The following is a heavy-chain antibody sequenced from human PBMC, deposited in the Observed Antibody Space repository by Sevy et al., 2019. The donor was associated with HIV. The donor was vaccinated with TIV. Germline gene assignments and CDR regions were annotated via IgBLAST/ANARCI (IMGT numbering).Heavy chain of an antibody. J-gene: IGHJ6*03. CDR1: GFTFSSYS. D-gene: IGHD6-6*01. CDR3: ARDLIGTRHYYYYYMDV. Sequence: GGSLRLSCAASGFTFSSYSMNWVRQAPGKGLEWVSSISSSSSYIYYADSVKGRITISRDNAKNSLYLQMNSLSAEDTVVYYCARDLIGTRHYYYYYMDVWGKGTTVTVSS. CDR2: ISSSSSYI. V-gene: IGHV3-21*01.